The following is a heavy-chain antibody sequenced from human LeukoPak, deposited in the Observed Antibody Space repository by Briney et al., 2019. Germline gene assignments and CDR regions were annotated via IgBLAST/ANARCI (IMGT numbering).Heavy chain of an antibody. D-gene: IGHD2-21*01. CDR1: GFTFSSYN. CDR3: ARELSTWAYDY. V-gene: IGHV3-33*08. CDR2: IWYDGSKK. Sequence: GGSLRLSCTAFGFTFSSYNMHWVRQAPGKGLEWVAVIWYDGSKKYYADSVKGRFTISRDNSKNTLYLQMNSLRVEDTAVYYCARELSTWAYDYWGQGTLVTASS. J-gene: IGHJ4*02.